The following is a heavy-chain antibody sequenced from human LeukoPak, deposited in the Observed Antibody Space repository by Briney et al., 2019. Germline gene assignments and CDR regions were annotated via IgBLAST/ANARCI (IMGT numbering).Heavy chain of an antibody. CDR3: ARSVPDYTRFDF. Sequence: GGSLRLSCVASGFTFSDYAMNWVRQAPGKGLEWVSTFKTNYNQVYYAVSVRGRFTISTDNSKNTAYLQMNSLRVEDTALYYCARSVPDYTRFDFWGQGALVTVFS. D-gene: IGHD4-11*01. CDR2: FKTNYNQV. CDR1: GFTFSDYA. J-gene: IGHJ4*02. V-gene: IGHV3-23*05.